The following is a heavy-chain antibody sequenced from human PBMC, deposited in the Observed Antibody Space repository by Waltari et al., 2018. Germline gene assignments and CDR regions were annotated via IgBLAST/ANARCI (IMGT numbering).Heavy chain of an antibody. J-gene: IGHJ6*02. V-gene: IGHV4-31*03. Sequence: QVQLQESGPGLVKPSQTLSLTCTVSGGSISSGGYYWSWIRQHPGKGLEWIGYIYHSGSTYDNPSLKSRVTISVDSSKNQFSLKLSSVTAADTAVYYCAREGKVPNYYYGMDVWGQGTTVTVSS. CDR1: GGSISSGGYY. CDR3: AREGKVPNYYYGMDV. CDR2: IYHSGST.